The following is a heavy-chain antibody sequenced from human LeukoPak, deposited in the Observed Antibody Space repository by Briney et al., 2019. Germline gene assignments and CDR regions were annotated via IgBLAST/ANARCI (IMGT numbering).Heavy chain of an antibody. CDR3: AKGRIYYGSGNSPLFDY. J-gene: IGHJ4*02. V-gene: IGHV3-43*02. CDR2: ISGDGGST. Sequence: GGSLRLSCAASGFTFDDYAMHWVRQAPGKGLEWVSLISGDGGSTYYADSVKGRFTISRDNGKNSLYLQMNSLRTEDTALYYCAKGRIYYGSGNSPLFDYWGQGTLVTVSS. CDR1: GFTFDDYA. D-gene: IGHD3-10*01.